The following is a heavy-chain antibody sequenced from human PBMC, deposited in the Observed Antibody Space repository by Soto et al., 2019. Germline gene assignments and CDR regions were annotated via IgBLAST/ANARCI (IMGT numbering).Heavy chain of an antibody. J-gene: IGHJ6*02. CDR1: GGTFSSYA. D-gene: IGHD3-22*01. CDR2: IIPIFGTA. Sequence: QVQLVQSGAEVKKPGSSVKVSCKASGGTFSSYAISWVRQAPGQGLEWMGGIIPIFGTANYAQKFQGRVTITADKATGTAYMELSSLRSEDTAVYYCARDYYDSSYYYYYGMDVWGQGTTVTVSS. V-gene: IGHV1-69*06. CDR3: ARDYYDSSYYYYYGMDV.